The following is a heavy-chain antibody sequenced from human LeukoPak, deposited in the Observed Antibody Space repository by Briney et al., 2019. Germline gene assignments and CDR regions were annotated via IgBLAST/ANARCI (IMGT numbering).Heavy chain of an antibody. V-gene: IGHV1-2*02. CDR2: INPNSGGT. Sequence: ASVKVSCKASGYTFIGYYIHWGRQAPGQGLEWMGWINPNSGGTNYAQRFQGRVTMTRDTSISTAYMELSGLRSDDTAVYYCARDASPFDYWGQGTLVTVSS. CDR3: ARDASPFDY. J-gene: IGHJ4*02. CDR1: GYTFIGYY.